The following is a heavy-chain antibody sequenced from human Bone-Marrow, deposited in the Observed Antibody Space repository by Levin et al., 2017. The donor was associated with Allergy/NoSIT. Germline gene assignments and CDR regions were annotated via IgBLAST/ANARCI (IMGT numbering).Heavy chain of an antibody. V-gene: IGHV4-31*03. Sequence: SETLSLTCTVSGGSISSGVYFWSWIRQLPGKGLEWIGYVSYSGITFYNQSLKSRVTISGDTSKNLFTLNLSSVTAADTAVYYCARGITVFGVVLAVNDAFDIWGQGTMVTVSS. J-gene: IGHJ3*02. D-gene: IGHD3-3*01. CDR3: ARGITVFGVVLAVNDAFDI. CDR2: VSYSGIT. CDR1: GGSISSGVYF.